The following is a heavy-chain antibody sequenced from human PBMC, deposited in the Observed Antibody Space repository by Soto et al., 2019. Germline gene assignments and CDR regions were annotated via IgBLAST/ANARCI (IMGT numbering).Heavy chain of an antibody. V-gene: IGHV1-69*13. D-gene: IGHD2-2*01. CDR1: GGTFSSYA. J-gene: IGHJ4*02. Sequence: GASVKVSCKASGGTFSSYAISWVRQAPGQGLEWMGGIIPIFGTANYAQKFQGRVTITADESTSTAYMELSSLRSEDTAVYYCARDCRGTGPPTALDYWGQGTLVTVSS. CDR2: IIPIFGTA. CDR3: ARDCRGTGPPTALDY.